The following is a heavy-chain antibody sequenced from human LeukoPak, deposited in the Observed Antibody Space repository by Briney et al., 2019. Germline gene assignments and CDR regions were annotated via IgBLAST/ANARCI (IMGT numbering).Heavy chain of an antibody. CDR1: GFTFSSYS. CDR2: ISSSSSYI. Sequence: GGSLRLSCAASGFTFSSYSMNWVRQAPGKGLEWVSSISSSSSYIYYADSVKGRFTISRDNAKNSLYLQMNSLRAEDTAVCYCARDSPPNYYGMDVWGQGTTVTVSS. V-gene: IGHV3-21*01. CDR3: ARDSPPNYYGMDV. J-gene: IGHJ6*02.